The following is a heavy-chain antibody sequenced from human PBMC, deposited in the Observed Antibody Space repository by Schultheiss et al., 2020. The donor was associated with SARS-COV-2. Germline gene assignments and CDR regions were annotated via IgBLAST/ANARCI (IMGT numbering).Heavy chain of an antibody. J-gene: IGHJ4*02. D-gene: IGHD6-19*01. CDR3: AKKVGAVADY. CDR2: IGGSGTKT. Sequence: GGSLRLSCAASGFTFNTYAMTWVRQAPGKGLEWVSSIGGSGTKTYYADSVRGRFAISRDNSKNTLYLQMNSLRAEDTAVYYCAKKVGAVADYWGQGILVTGSS. CDR1: GFTFNTYA. V-gene: IGHV3-23*01.